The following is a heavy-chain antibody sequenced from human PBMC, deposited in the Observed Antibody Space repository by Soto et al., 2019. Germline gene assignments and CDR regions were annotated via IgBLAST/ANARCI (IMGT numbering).Heavy chain of an antibody. V-gene: IGHV4-59*01. CDR1: GGSISSYY. CDR3: AREGLTGTIGLYYYYGMDV. CDR2: IYYSGST. J-gene: IGHJ6*02. D-gene: IGHD1-7*01. Sequence: QVQLQESGPGLMKPSETLSLTCTVSGGSISSYYWSWIRQPPGKGLEWIGYIYYSGSTNYNPSLKSRVTISVDTSKNQFSLKLSSVTAADTAVYYCAREGLTGTIGLYYYYGMDVWGQGTTVTVSS.